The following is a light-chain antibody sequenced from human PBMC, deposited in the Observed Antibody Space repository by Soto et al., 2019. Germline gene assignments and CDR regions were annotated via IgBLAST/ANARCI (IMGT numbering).Light chain of an antibody. CDR1: SSDVGGYNY. V-gene: IGLV2-14*01. CDR3: SSYTSSSGV. J-gene: IGLJ1*01. CDR2: DVS. Sequence: QSVLAQPASVCGSPGQSITISCTGTSSDVGGYNYVSWYQQHPGKAPKLMIYDVSNRPSGVSNRFSGSKSGNTASLTISGLQAEDEADYYCSSYTSSSGVFGTGTKVTVL.